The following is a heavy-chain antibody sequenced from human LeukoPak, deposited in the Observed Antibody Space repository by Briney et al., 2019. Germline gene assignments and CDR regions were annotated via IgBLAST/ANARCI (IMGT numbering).Heavy chain of an antibody. CDR1: GSSFTSYW. Sequence: GESLQISCQGSGSSFTSYWIGWVRPLPGKGLEWMVIIYPGDSDTRYSPSFQGQVTISADKSIRTAYLQWSSLKASDTAMYYCARPSYAYCGGDCYFDYWGQGTLVIVSS. CDR3: ARPSYAYCGGDCYFDY. J-gene: IGHJ4*02. V-gene: IGHV5-51*01. D-gene: IGHD2-21*02. CDR2: IYPGDSDT.